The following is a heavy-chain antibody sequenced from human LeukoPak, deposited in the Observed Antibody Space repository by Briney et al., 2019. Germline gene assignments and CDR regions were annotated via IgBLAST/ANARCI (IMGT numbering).Heavy chain of an antibody. Sequence: SGGSLRLSCAASGFTFSSYGMHWVRQAPGKGLEWVAVIWYDGSNKYYADSVKGRFTISRDNSKNTLYLQMNSLRAEDTAVYYCAKDRRQGGRLHYFDYWGQGALVTVSS. CDR1: GFTFSSYG. V-gene: IGHV3-33*06. D-gene: IGHD1-26*01. J-gene: IGHJ4*02. CDR3: AKDRRQGGRLHYFDY. CDR2: IWYDGSNK.